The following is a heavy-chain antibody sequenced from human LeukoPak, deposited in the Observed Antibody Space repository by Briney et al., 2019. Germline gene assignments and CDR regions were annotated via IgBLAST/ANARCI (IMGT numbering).Heavy chain of an antibody. D-gene: IGHD6-19*01. J-gene: IGHJ4*02. CDR3: ARDGSSLDY. CDR2: IYNSGST. CDR1: GASISSGLYY. V-gene: IGHV4-61*02. Sequence: PSETLSLTCTVSGASISSGLYYWNWFRQPAGKGLEWIGRIYNSGSTNYNPSLKSRVTISVATAKNQFSLKLNSVTATDSAVYYCARDGSSLDYWGQGTLVTVSS.